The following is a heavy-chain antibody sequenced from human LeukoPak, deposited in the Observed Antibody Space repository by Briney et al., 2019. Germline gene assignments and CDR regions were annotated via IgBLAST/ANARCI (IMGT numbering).Heavy chain of an antibody. CDR1: GGSFSNYY. V-gene: IGHV4-4*07. Sequence: SETLSLTCTVSGGSFSNYYWSWIRQPAGKGLEWIGRIYTSGSTNYNPSVKSRVTMSVDTSNNQFSLELTSVTAADTAVYYRARQPPQYYGMDVWGQGTTVTVSS. CDR3: ARQPPQYYGMDV. J-gene: IGHJ6*02. D-gene: IGHD1-14*01. CDR2: IYTSGST.